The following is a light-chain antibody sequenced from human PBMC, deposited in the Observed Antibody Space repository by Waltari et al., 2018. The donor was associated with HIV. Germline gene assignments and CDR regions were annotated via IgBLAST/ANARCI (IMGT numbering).Light chain of an antibody. CDR3: GTWDNSLSAFWV. V-gene: IGLV1-51*01. J-gene: IGLJ3*02. Sequence: QSVLTQPPSVSAAPGQKVTISCSGSSSTIGNNFVSWYQQLPATAPKLLIYDTNKRPSGIPDRFSAPKSGTSATLAITGLQTGDEAVYYCGTWDNSLSAFWVFGGGTKVTVL. CDR2: DTN. CDR1: SSTIGNNF.